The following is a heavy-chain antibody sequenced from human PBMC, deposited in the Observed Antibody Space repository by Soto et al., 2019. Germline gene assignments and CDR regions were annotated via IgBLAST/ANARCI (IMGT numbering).Heavy chain of an antibody. CDR2: INHSGST. D-gene: IGHD2-15*01. J-gene: IGHJ1*01. Sequence: QVQLQQWGAGLLKPSETLSLTCAVYGGSFSGYYWSWIRQPPGKGLEWIGEINHSGSTNYNPSLKSRVTTSVDTSKNQFSLKLSSVTAXDXXXXXXXXXXXXGGSCLEYFQHWGQGTLVTVSS. CDR1: GGSFSGYY. V-gene: IGHV4-34*01. CDR3: XXXXXXGGSCLEYFQH.